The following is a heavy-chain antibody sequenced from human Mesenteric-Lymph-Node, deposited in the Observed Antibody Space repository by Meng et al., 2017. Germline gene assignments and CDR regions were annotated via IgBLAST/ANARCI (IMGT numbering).Heavy chain of an antibody. D-gene: IGHD3-22*01. CDR2: INFDNGGT. CDR1: GYTFTGYY. CDR3: ARNLAVITKRCFDY. Sequence: ASVKVSCKASGYTFTGYYMHWVRQAPGQGLEWMGWINFDNGGTNYAQRFQGRVTMTTDTSTSTAYMELRSLRSDDTAVYYCARNLAVITKRCFDYWGQGTLVTVSS. J-gene: IGHJ4*02. V-gene: IGHV1-2*02.